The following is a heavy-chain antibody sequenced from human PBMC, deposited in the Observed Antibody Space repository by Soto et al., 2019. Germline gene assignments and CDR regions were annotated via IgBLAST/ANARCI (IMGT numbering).Heavy chain of an antibody. V-gene: IGHV1-18*01. CDR1: GYSFTSFG. J-gene: IGHJ4*02. CDR2: ISPYNYKT. Sequence: ASVKVSCKSSGYSFTSFGLSWVRQAPGQGLEWMGWISPYNYKTNFAQKFQGRVTLTTDASTSTASMELTSLRSDDTAVYYCARADIRGTEYFDYWGQGTLVTVSS. D-gene: IGHD1-1*01. CDR3: ARADIRGTEYFDY.